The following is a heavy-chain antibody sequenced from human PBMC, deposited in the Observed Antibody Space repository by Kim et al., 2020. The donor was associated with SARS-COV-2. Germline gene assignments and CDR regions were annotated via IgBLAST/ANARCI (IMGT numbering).Heavy chain of an antibody. J-gene: IGHJ3*02. V-gene: IGHV3-23*01. D-gene: IGHD3-3*01. CDR1: GFTFSSYA. CDR2: ISGSGGST. Sequence: GGSLRLSCAASGFTFSSYAMSWVRQAPGKGLEWVSAISGSGGSTYYADSVKGRFTISRDNSKNTLYLQMNSLRAEDTAVYYCAKGEWLLFRGFDAFDIWGQGTMVTVSS. CDR3: AKGEWLLFRGFDAFDI.